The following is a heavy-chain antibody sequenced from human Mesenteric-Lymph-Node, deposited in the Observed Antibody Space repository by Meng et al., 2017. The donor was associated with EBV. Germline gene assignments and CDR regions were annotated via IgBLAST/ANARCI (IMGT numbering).Heavy chain of an antibody. CDR2: IHHSETA. Sequence: QGQLQHGGAGLLKPSGTLSLTCVIYGGSFSGYSWNWIRQAPGKGLEWIGKIHHSETADYNPSLEDRVIISADTSKNQFSLKLTSVTAADTAVYYCARQGYCRTTTCSTWFDPWGQGTLVTVSS. CDR1: GGSFSGYS. V-gene: IGHV4-34*01. CDR3: ARQGYCRTTTCSTWFDP. J-gene: IGHJ5*02. D-gene: IGHD2-2*01.